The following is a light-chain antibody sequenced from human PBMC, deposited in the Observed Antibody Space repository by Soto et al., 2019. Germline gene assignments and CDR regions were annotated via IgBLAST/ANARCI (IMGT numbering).Light chain of an antibody. CDR1: SSDVGGYNY. CDR2: EVS. V-gene: IGLV2-14*01. Sequence: QSALTQPASVSGSPGQSITISCTGTSSDVGGYNYVSWYQQHPGKAPKLMIYEVSNRPSGVSNRFSGSKSGHTASLTISGLQAEDEAEYYCSSYTSSSTRVFGGGTKLTVL. CDR3: SSYTSSSTRV. J-gene: IGLJ3*02.